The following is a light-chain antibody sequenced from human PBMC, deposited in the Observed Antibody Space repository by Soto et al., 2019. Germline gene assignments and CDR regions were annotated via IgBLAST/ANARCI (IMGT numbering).Light chain of an antibody. Sequence: DVVMTQSPLSLPVTLGQPASISCRSSQSLAYSDGNTYLNWFQQRPGQSPRRLIYKVSNRDSGVPDRFSGSGSGTDFTLKISRVEAEDVGVYYCMQGTHWPTYTFGQGNKLEIK. V-gene: IGKV2-30*01. CDR2: KVS. J-gene: IGKJ2*01. CDR1: QSLAYSDGNTY. CDR3: MQGTHWPTYT.